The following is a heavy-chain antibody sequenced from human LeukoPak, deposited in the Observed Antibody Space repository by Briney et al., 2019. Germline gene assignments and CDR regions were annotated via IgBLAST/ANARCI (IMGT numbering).Heavy chain of an antibody. CDR3: ARSGPRGYSDHGAFDI. V-gene: IGHV1-18*01. Sequence: AASVKVSCKASGYTFTSYGISWVRQAPGQGLEWMGWISAYNGKTNYAQKLQGRVTMTTDTSTSTAYMELSSLRSEDTAVYYCARSGPRGYSDHGAFDIWGQGTMVTVSS. D-gene: IGHD5-12*01. CDR2: ISAYNGKT. CDR1: GYTFTSYG. J-gene: IGHJ3*02.